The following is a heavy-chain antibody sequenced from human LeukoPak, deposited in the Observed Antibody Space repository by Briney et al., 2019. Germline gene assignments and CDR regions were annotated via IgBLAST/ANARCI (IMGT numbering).Heavy chain of an antibody. D-gene: IGHD6-19*01. V-gene: IGHV3-23*01. J-gene: IGHJ5*02. CDR3: AKGALSYSSGWYGDNWFDP. CDR1: GFTFSSYA. CDR2: ISGSGGST. Sequence: PGGSLRLSCAASGFTFSSYAMSWVRQAPGKGLEWVSAISGSGGSTYYADSVKGRFTISRDNSKNTLYLQMNCLRAEDTAVYYCAKGALSYSSGWYGDNWFDPWGQGTLVTVSS.